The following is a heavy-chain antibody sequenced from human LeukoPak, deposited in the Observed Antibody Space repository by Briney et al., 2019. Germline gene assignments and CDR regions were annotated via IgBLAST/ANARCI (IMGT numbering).Heavy chain of an antibody. J-gene: IGHJ4*02. CDR3: AKDLEWFGEPRTQDRFDY. CDR1: GFTFSSYA. CDR2: ISGSGGST. Sequence: GGSLRLFCAASGFTFSSYAMSWVRQAPGKGLEWVSAISGSGGSTYYADSVKGRFTISRDNSKNTLYLQMNSLRAEDTAVYYCAKDLEWFGEPRTQDRFDYWGQGTLVTVSS. V-gene: IGHV3-23*01. D-gene: IGHD3-10*01.